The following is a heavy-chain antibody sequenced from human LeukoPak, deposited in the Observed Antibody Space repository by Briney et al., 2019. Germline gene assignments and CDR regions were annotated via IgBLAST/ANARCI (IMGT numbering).Heavy chain of an antibody. CDR2: ISWNSGSI. J-gene: IGHJ1*01. CDR3: AKGPSGIAVAGSPKYFQH. CDR1: GFTFDDYA. D-gene: IGHD6-19*01. Sequence: PGRSLRRSCAASGFTFDDYAMHWVRQAPGKGLEWVSGISWNSGSIDYADSVKGRFTISRDNAKNSLYLQMNSLRAEDTALYYCAKGPSGIAVAGSPKYFQHWGQGTLVTVSS. V-gene: IGHV3-9*01.